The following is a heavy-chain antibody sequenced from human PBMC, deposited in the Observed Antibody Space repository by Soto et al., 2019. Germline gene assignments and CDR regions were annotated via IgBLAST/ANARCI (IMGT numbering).Heavy chain of an antibody. CDR3: ARSVDTAMVTDY. CDR2: INPSGDSA. CDR1: GYTFTTYY. J-gene: IGHJ4*02. D-gene: IGHD5-18*01. V-gene: IGHV1-46*01. Sequence: ASVKVSCKASGYTFTTYYMHWVRQAPGQGLEWMGIINPSGDSASYAQKFQGRVTTTRDTSTSTVYMELSSLRSEDTAVYYCARSVDTAMVTDYWGQGALVTVSS.